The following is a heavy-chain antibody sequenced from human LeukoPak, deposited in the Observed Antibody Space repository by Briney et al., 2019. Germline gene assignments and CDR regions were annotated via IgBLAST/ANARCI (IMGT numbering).Heavy chain of an antibody. CDR3: ARSSHYDILTGYSEEDAFDI. Sequence: GGSLRLSCAASGFTFSSYGMHWVRQAPGKGPEWVAVIWFDGSNKYYADSVKGRFTISRDNSKNTLYLQMNSLRVEDTAVYYCARSSHYDILTGYSEEDAFDIWGQGTMVTVSS. D-gene: IGHD3-9*01. J-gene: IGHJ3*02. CDR1: GFTFSSYG. CDR2: IWFDGSNK. V-gene: IGHV3-33*01.